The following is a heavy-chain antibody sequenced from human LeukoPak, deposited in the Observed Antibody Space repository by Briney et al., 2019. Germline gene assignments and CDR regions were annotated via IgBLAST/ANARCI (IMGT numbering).Heavy chain of an antibody. Sequence: PSETLSLTCTVSGGSISSSSYYWGWIRQPPGKGLEWIGSIYYSGSTYYNPSLKSRVTISVDTSKNRFSLKLSSVTAADTAVYYCARDYQGGYGDKTVDYWGQGTLVTVSS. J-gene: IGHJ4*02. D-gene: IGHD5-18*01. CDR2: IYYSGST. CDR1: GGSISSSSYY. CDR3: ARDYQGGYGDKTVDY. V-gene: IGHV4-39*07.